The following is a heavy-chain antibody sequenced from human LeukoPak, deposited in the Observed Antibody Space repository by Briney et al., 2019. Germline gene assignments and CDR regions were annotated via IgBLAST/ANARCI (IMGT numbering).Heavy chain of an antibody. CDR3: AREILTGYYRAAFDI. CDR2: ISYDGSNK. D-gene: IGHD3-9*01. Sequence: GRSLRLSCAASGFTFSSYGMHWVRQAPGKGLEWVAVISYDGSNKYYADSVKGRFTISRDNSKNTLYLQMNSLRAEDTAVYYCAREILTGYYRAAFDIWGQGTMVTVSS. V-gene: IGHV3-30*03. J-gene: IGHJ3*02. CDR1: GFTFSSYG.